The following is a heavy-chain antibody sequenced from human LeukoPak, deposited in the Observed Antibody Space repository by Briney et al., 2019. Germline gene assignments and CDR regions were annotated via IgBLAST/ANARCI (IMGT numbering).Heavy chain of an antibody. CDR3: ARDSTYVWGSYRPFDY. V-gene: IGHV4-34*01. Sequence: PSEALSLTCAVYGGSFNGYYWSWIRQPPGEGLEWIGEINHSGSTNYNPSLRGRVTISVDTSKNQFSLKLSSVTAADTAVYYCARDSTYVWGSYRPFDYWGQGTLVTVSS. CDR1: GGSFNGYY. J-gene: IGHJ4*02. CDR2: INHSGST. D-gene: IGHD3-16*02.